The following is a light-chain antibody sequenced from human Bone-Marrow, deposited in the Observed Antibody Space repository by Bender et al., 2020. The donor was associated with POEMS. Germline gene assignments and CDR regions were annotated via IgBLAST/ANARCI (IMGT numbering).Light chain of an antibody. V-gene: IGLV1-40*01. J-gene: IGLJ3*02. Sequence: TQPPSVSAAPGQKVTISCSGSSSNIGSKYVSWYQQFPGTAPKLLIYGYNNRPSGVPDRFSGSKSGTSASLAITGLQAEDEGDYYCQSYDNSLGGWVFGGGTKLTVL. CDR2: GYN. CDR1: SSNIGSKY. CDR3: QSYDNSLGGWV.